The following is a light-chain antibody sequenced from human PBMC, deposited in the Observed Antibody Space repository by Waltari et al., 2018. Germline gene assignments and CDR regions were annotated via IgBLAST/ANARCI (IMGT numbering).Light chain of an antibody. J-gene: IGKJ4*01. CDR2: DAS. V-gene: IGKV1-5*01. Sequence: DIQMTQSPSTLSASVGDRVTITCRASKSISAWLAWYQLRPEKAPKLLISDASILERGVPSRFSGSESGTEFTLTINSLQPDDFATYYCHQYTNFPRTFGGGTTVEIK. CDR1: KSISAW. CDR3: HQYTNFPRT.